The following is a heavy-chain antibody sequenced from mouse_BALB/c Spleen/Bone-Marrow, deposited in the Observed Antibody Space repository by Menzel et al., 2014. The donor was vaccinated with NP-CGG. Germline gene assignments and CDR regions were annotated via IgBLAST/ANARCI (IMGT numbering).Heavy chain of an antibody. CDR1: GFNIKDTY. V-gene: IGHV14-3*02. Sequence: DVKLVESGAELVKPGASVKLSCTASGFNIKDTYMHWVKQRPEQGLEWIGRIDPANGNTKYDPKFQGKATITADTSSNTAYLQLSSLTSEDTAVYYYARWEYYAMDYWGQGTSVAVSS. J-gene: IGHJ4*01. CDR2: IDPANGNT. D-gene: IGHD4-1*01. CDR3: ARWEYYAMDY.